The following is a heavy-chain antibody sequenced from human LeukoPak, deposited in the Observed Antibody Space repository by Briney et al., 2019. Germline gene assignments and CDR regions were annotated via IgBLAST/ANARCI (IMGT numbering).Heavy chain of an antibody. CDR1: GYNFTNYW. J-gene: IGHJ3*02. V-gene: IGHV5-51*03. Sequence: GESLKISCKTSGYNFTNYWIAWVRPVPAKGLGWMGSIFPGDSDTRYTPSFQGQVTISADKSFSAAHLQWSSLKASDTAMYYCAKTLVVAATPDTFDIWGQGTMVTVSS. CDR2: IFPGDSDT. D-gene: IGHD2-15*01. CDR3: AKTLVVAATPDTFDI.